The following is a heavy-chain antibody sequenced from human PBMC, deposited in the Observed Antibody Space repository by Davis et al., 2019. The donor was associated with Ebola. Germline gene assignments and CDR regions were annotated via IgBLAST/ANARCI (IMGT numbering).Heavy chain of an antibody. D-gene: IGHD4-23*01. CDR3: ARGCRATVLMGEWYFDL. CDR1: GYTFTGYY. CDR2: INPNSGGT. J-gene: IGHJ2*01. Sequence: AASVKVSCKASGYTFTGYYMHWVRQAPGQGLEWMGWINPNSGGTNYAQKFQGWVTMTRDTSISTAYMDVSRRTSDDTAVYYCARGCRATVLMGEWYFDLWGRGTLVTVSS. V-gene: IGHV1-2*04.